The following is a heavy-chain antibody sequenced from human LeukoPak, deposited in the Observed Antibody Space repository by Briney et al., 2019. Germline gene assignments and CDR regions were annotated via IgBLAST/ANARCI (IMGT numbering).Heavy chain of an antibody. V-gene: IGHV4-34*01. J-gene: IGHJ4*02. Sequence: ASETLSLTCAVYGGSFSGYYWSWIRQPPGKGLEWIGEVNHSGSTNYNPSLKSRVTISVDTSKNQFSLKLSSVTAADTAVYYCARGGMTTVVTDFDYWGQGTLVTVSS. CDR2: VNHSGST. CDR3: ARGGMTTVVTDFDY. CDR1: GGSFSGYY. D-gene: IGHD4-23*01.